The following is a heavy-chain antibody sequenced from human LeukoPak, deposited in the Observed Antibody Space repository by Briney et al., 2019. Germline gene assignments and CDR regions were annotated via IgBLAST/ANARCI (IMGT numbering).Heavy chain of an antibody. CDR2: ISSSSSYI. CDR1: GFTFSSYS. V-gene: IGHV3-21*01. CDR3: AGLCSGGRIYFDY. D-gene: IGHD2-15*01. Sequence: GGSLRLSCAASGFTFSSYSMNWVRQAPGKGLEWVSPISSSSSYIYYADSVKGRFTISRDNAKNSLYLQMDSLRAEDTAVYYCAGLCSGGRIYFDYWGQGTLVTVSS. J-gene: IGHJ4*02.